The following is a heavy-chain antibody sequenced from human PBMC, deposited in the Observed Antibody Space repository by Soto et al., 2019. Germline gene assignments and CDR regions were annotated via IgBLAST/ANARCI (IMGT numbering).Heavy chain of an antibody. D-gene: IGHD3-9*01. CDR3: ARAGSPFHSDSTGYWGFDY. J-gene: IGHJ4*02. CDR2: IYSSGTT. CDR1: GFTFSDHQ. Sequence: EVQLVESGGGLIQPGGSLRLSCAASGFTFSDHQMNWVSQAPGRGLEWVSVIYSSGTTYYGDSVKGRFTISRDNSNNSLYLQMNSLRTEDTALYYCARAGSPFHSDSTGYWGFDYWGQGTLVTVSS. V-gene: IGHV3-53*01.